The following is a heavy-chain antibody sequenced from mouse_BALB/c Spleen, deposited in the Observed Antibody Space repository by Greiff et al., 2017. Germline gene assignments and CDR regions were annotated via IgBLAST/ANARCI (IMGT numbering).Heavy chain of an antibody. V-gene: IGHV14-3*02. CDR3: ARAVPKSLLLRLPYFDV. CDR2: IDPANGNT. CDR1: GFNIKDTY. J-gene: IGHJ1*01. Sequence: VQLKESGAELVKPGASVKLSCTASGFNIKDTYMHWVKQRPEQGLEWIGRIDPANGNTKYDPKFQGKATITADTSSNTAYLQLSSLTSEDSAVYYCARAVPKSLLLRLPYFDVWGAGTTVTVSS. D-gene: IGHD1-2*01.